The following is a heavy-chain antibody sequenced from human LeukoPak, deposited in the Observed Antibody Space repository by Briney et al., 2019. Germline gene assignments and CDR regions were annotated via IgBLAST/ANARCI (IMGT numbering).Heavy chain of an antibody. CDR1: GNYW. D-gene: IGHD6-19*01. Sequence: GGSLRLSCAASGNYWMHWVRQAPGKGLVWVSHINSDGSWTSYADSVKGRFTISRDNSKNTLYLQMNSLRAEDTAVYYCAKIIAVAGTDYWGQGTLVTVSS. J-gene: IGHJ4*02. CDR2: INSDGSWT. CDR3: AKIIAVAGTDY. V-gene: IGHV3-74*01.